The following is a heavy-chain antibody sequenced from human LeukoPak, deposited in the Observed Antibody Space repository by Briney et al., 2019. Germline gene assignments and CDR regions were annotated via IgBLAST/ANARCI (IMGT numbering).Heavy chain of an antibody. CDR1: GGSMGTYY. CDR3: AGMRITTPTVRTLDY. V-gene: IGHV4-59*01. D-gene: IGHD1-14*01. CDR2: IYYTGST. J-gene: IGHJ4*02. Sequence: SETLSLTCTVSGGSMGTYYWTWIRQPPGKGLEWIGFIYYTGSTDYNPSLKSRVTISVDTSKNQFSLKLSSVTAADTAVYYCAGMRITTPTVRTLDYWGQGTLVTVSS.